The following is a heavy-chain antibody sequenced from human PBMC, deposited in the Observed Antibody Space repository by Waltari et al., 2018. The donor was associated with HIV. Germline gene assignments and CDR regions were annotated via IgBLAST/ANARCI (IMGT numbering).Heavy chain of an antibody. CDR1: GGSFRGSS. CDR3: ARSTAMLRGDSYGMDV. V-gene: IGHV4-34*01. J-gene: IGHJ6*02. D-gene: IGHD3-10*01. CDR2: INPRGGRT. Sequence: QVQLQQWGAGLLKPSATLSLTCGVYGGSFRGSSCNWIRQPPEKGLEWIGEINPRGGRTNYNPSLESRVTISIDTSRNQFSLELTSVTAAETAVYYCARSTAMLRGDSYGMDVWGQGTTVIVSS.